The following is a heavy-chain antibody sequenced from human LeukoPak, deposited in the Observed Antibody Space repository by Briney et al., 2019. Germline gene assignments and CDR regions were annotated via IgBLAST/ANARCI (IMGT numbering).Heavy chain of an antibody. V-gene: IGHV1-2*02. Sequence: GASVKVSCKASGYTFTGYYMHWVRQAPGQGLEWMGWINPNSGGTNYAQKFQGRVTMTRDTSISTAYMELSRLRSDDTAVYYCVGYDILTGSIDYWGQGTLVTVSS. J-gene: IGHJ4*02. CDR1: GYTFTGYY. CDR3: VGYDILTGSIDY. CDR2: INPNSGGT. D-gene: IGHD3-9*01.